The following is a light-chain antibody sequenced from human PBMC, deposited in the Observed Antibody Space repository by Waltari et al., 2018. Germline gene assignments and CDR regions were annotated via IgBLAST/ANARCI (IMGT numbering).Light chain of an antibody. CDR1: RDIRNY. Sequence: DIQMTQSPSSLSASVGDRVSITCLASRDIRNYLNWYQQKPGKAPKLLIYDASNLETGVPSRFSGSRSETNFTFTISSLQPEDIATYYCQQYDNFPITFGQRTRLEIK. V-gene: IGKV1-33*01. CDR3: QQYDNFPIT. CDR2: DAS. J-gene: IGKJ5*01.